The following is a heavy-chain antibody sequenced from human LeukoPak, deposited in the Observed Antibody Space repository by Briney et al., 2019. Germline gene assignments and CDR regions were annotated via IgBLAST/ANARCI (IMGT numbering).Heavy chain of an antibody. D-gene: IGHD3-22*01. CDR2: INPNSGGT. CDR3: AREENSSGYSGYFDY. J-gene: IGHJ4*02. CDR1: GYTFTGYY. V-gene: IGHV1-2*02. Sequence: ASVTVSCKASGYTFTGYYMHWGRQAPGQGLGWMGWINPNSGGTNYAQKFQGRVTMTRDTSISTAYMELSRLRSDDTAVYYCAREENSSGYSGYFDYWGQGTLVTVSS.